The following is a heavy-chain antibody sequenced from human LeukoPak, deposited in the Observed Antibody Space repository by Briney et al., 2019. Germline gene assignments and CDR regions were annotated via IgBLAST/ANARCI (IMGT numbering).Heavy chain of an antibody. Sequence: ASVKVSCKASGYTFINYGISWVRQAPGQGLECMGWVSTEKGNTNYEQNFQGRVTMTTDTSTSTAYMELRSLTSDDTAVYYCVRDRDWNLDYWGQGTLVTVSS. CDR2: VSTEKGNT. CDR3: VRDRDWNLDY. CDR1: GYTFINYG. V-gene: IGHV1-18*01. D-gene: IGHD1-1*01. J-gene: IGHJ4*02.